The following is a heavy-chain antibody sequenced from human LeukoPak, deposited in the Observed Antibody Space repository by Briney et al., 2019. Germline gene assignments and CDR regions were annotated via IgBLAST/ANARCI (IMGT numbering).Heavy chain of an antibody. V-gene: IGHV3-30-3*01. Sequence: GGSLRLSCAASGFTFSSYAMHWVRQAPGKGLEWVAVISYDGSNKYYADSVKSRFTISRDNSKNTLYLQMNSLRAEDTAVYYCARPASPVTTPGYFQHWGQGTLVTVSS. CDR1: GFTFSSYA. CDR2: ISYDGSNK. D-gene: IGHD4-17*01. CDR3: ARPASPVTTPGYFQH. J-gene: IGHJ1*01.